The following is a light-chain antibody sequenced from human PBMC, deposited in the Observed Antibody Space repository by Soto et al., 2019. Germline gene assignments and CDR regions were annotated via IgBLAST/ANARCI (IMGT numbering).Light chain of an antibody. CDR1: QGISSY. CDR3: QQYYSYPPT. Sequence: AIRMTQSPSPVCASTGDRVTITCRASQGISSYLAWYQQKPGKAPKLLIYAASTLQSGVPSRFSGSGSGTDFTLTISCLQSEDFATYYCQQYYSYPPTFGQGTKVDIK. CDR2: AAS. J-gene: IGKJ1*01. V-gene: IGKV1-8*01.